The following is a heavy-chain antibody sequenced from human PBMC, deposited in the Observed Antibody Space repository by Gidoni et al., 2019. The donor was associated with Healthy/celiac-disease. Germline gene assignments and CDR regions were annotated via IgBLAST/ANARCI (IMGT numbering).Heavy chain of an antibody. J-gene: IGHJ6*02. CDR2: ISSSGSTI. CDR1: GFTFSSYE. CDR3: ARDSWGYCSSTSCYALGADYYYYGMDV. D-gene: IGHD2-2*01. V-gene: IGHV3-48*03. Sequence: EVQLVESGGGLVQPGGSLRLSCAASGFTFSSYEMQWGRQAPGQGLEWFSYISSSGSTIYYADSVKGRFTISRDNAKNSLYLQMNSLRAEDTAVYYCARDSWGYCSSTSCYALGADYYYYGMDVWGQGTTVTVSS.